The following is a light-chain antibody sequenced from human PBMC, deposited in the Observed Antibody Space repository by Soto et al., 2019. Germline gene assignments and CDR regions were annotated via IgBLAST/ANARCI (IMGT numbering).Light chain of an antibody. CDR3: QQYNSPYT. CDR1: QSISSW. V-gene: IGKV1-5*03. Sequence: IQVSQGPASMYPTDGDRVSITCRASQSISSWLAWYQQKPGKAPKLLICKASSLESGVPSRFSGSGSGTEFTLTISSLQPDDFATYYCQQYNSPYTFGQGTRLEIK. J-gene: IGKJ5*01. CDR2: KAS.